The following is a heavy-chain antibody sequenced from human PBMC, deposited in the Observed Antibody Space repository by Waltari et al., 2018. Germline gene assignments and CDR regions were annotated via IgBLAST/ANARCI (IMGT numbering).Heavy chain of an antibody. J-gene: IGHJ4*01. V-gene: IGHV4-39*01. CDR3: AKSGTDYGSGSYYKD. D-gene: IGHD3-10*01. CDR1: GGSIRSSSNY. CDR2: RFYSGSP. Sequence: QLQLQESGPGLVKPSETLSLTCTVSGGSIRSSSNYWGWIRQPPGRGLEWIGSRFYSGSPVSHPSLKSRVTISADTSKNQFSLRLSFVTAADTAVYYCAKSGTDYGSGSYYKDWGHGTLVTVSS.